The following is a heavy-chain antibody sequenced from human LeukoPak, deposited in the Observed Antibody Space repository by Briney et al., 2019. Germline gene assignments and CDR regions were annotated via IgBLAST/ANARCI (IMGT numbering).Heavy chain of an antibody. CDR3: ARLPYCGGDCYPNWFDP. CDR2: IYPGNSDT. J-gene: IGHJ5*02. V-gene: IGHV5-51*01. D-gene: IGHD2-21*02. Sequence: GESLKISCESSGYSFTSDWIGWVRQMPGKGLELMGIIYPGNSDTRYSPSFQGQVTISADKSISTAYLQWNSLKASDTAMYYCARLPYCGGDCYPNWFDPWGQGTLVTVSS. CDR1: GYSFTSDW.